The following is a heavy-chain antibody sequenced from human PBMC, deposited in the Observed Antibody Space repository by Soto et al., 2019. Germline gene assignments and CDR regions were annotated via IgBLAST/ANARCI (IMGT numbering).Heavy chain of an antibody. V-gene: IGHV3-33*01. D-gene: IGHD2-15*01. J-gene: IGHJ6*02. CDR3: ARDTVSGGDYYYGMDV. CDR2: IWYDGSNK. Sequence: GGSLRLSCAASGFTFSSYGMHWVRQAPGKGLEWVAVIWYDGSNKYYADSVKGRFTISRDNSKNTLYLQMNSLRAEDTAVYYCARDTVSGGDYYYGMDVWGQGTTVTVS. CDR1: GFTFSSYG.